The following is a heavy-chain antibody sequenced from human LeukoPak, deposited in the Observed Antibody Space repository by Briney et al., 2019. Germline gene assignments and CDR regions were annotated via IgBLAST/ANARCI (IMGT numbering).Heavy chain of an antibody. Sequence: SETLSLTCAVYGGSFSGYYWSWIRQPPGKGLEWIGEINHSGSTNYNPSLKSRVTISVDTSKNQFSLKLSSVTAADTAVYYCARLGATSSGKYYFDSWGQGTLVTVSS. D-gene: IGHD6-25*01. CDR3: ARLGATSSGKYYFDS. J-gene: IGHJ4*02. CDR1: GGSFSGYY. V-gene: IGHV4-34*01. CDR2: INHSGST.